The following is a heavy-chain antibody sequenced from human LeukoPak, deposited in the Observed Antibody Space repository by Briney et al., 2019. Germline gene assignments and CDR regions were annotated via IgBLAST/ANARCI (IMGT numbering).Heavy chain of an antibody. CDR2: ISSSSSYT. J-gene: IGHJ5*02. Sequence: GGSLRLSCAASGFTFIDYYMSWIRQAPGKGQEWVSYISSSSSYTNYADSVKGRFTISRDNAKNSLYLQMNSLRAEDTAVYFFLRAEDGIRYFDWYNWFDPWGQGTLVTVSS. V-gene: IGHV3-11*03. D-gene: IGHD3-9*01. CDR3: LRAEDGIRYFDWYNWFDP. CDR1: GFTFIDYY.